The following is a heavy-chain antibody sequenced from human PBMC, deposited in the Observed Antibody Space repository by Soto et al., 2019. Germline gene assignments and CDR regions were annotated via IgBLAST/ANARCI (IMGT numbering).Heavy chain of an antibody. CDR2: IIPILGIA. V-gene: IGHV1-69*02. CDR3: ALETKNDGDDDRYFDY. Sequence: QGQLVQSGAEVKKPGSSVKVSCKASGGTFSSYTISWVRQAPGQGLEWMGRIIPILGIANYAQKFQGRVTITADKSTSTAYMELSSLRSEDTAVYYCALETKNDGDDDRYFDYWGQGTLVTVSS. J-gene: IGHJ4*02. D-gene: IGHD4-17*01. CDR1: GGTFSSYT.